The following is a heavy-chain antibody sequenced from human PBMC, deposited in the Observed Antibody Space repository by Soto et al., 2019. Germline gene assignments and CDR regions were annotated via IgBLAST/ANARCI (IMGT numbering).Heavy chain of an antibody. J-gene: IGHJ4*02. CDR3: ARLYCSGGSCYFDY. Sequence: SETLSLTCAVYGGSFSGYYWSWIRQPPGKGLEWIGEINHSGSTNYNPSLKSRVTISVDTSKNQFSLKLSSVTAADTAVYYCARLYCSGGSCYFDYWGQGTLVTVSS. V-gene: IGHV4-34*01. D-gene: IGHD2-15*01. CDR1: GGSFSGYY. CDR2: INHSGST.